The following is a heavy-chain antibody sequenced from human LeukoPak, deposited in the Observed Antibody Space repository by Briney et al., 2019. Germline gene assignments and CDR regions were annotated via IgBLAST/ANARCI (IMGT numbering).Heavy chain of an antibody. CDR3: ATHDGYRGWYYYYMDV. J-gene: IGHJ6*03. D-gene: IGHD1-26*01. V-gene: IGHV4-39*01. CDR1: GGSISSSSYY. CDR2: IYYSGST. Sequence: SETLSLTCTVSGGSISSSSYYWGWIRQPPGKGLEWIGSIYYSGSTYYNPSLKSRVTISVDTSKNQFSLKLSPVTAADTAVYYCATHDGYRGWYYYYMDVWGKGTTVTVSS.